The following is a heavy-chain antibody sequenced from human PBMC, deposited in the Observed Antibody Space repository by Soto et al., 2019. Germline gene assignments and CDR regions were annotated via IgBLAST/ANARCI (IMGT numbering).Heavy chain of an antibody. V-gene: IGHV1-46*01. J-gene: IGHJ3*02. D-gene: IGHD3-10*01. CDR2: IYPSAGTT. CDR3: ARVMTMDVFDI. CDR1: GYTFTNYY. Sequence: ASVKVSCKASGYTFTNYYLHWVRQAPGQGLEWMGIIYPSAGTTVYAQKFQGRVTLTRDTSTSTVFMELSSLRSEDTAVYYCARVMTMDVFDIWGQGTMVTVSS.